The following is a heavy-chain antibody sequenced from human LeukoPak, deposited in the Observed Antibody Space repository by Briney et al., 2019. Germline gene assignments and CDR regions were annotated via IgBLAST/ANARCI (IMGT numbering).Heavy chain of an antibody. D-gene: IGHD1-1*01. Sequence: SVKVSCKASGGTFSSCAISWVRQAPGQGLEWMGGIIPIFGTANYAQKFQGRVTITADESTSTAYMELSSLRSEDTAVYYCARYHNGYDAFDIWGQGTMVTVSS. V-gene: IGHV1-69*13. CDR3: ARYHNGYDAFDI. CDR2: IIPIFGTA. J-gene: IGHJ3*02. CDR1: GGTFSSCA.